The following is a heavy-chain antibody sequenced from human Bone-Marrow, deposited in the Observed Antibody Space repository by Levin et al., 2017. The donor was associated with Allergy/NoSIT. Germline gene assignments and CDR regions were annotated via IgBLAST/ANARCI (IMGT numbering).Heavy chain of an antibody. CDR1: GGTFSSYG. V-gene: IGHV1-69*15. CDR3: AREAEGLGYCPYSTCNWFFDI. Sequence: GGSLRLSCKASGGTFSSYGISWVRQAPGQGLEWMGNIIPIFGTTYYGDEFQGRVTITADESSGTAYMELRSLRSEDTAVYFCAREAEGLGYCPYSTCNWFFDIWGRGTLLTVSS. CDR2: IIPIFGTT. J-gene: IGHJ2*01. D-gene: IGHD2-15*01.